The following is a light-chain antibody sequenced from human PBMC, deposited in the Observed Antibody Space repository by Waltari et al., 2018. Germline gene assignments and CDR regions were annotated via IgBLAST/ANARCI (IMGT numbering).Light chain of an antibody. J-gene: IGKJ2*01. CDR2: EAS. Sequence: DIQMTQSQSSLSASVGDRVTITCQASQDLSNYLNWYPQKPGKAPKLLIYEASNLETGVASRFSGSGSGTDFTITISSLQPEDIATYYCQQYDNLPSYTFGQGTKLQIK. CDR1: QDLSNY. V-gene: IGKV1-33*01. CDR3: QQYDNLPSYT.